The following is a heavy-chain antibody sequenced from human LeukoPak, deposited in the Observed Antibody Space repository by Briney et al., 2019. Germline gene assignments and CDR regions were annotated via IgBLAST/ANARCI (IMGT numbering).Heavy chain of an antibody. CDR1: GFTLSSYT. D-gene: IGHD4-23*01. CDR2: ISSSSSYR. V-gene: IGHV3-21*01. Sequence: GGSLRLSCAASGFTLSSYTMNWVRQAPGKGLEWVSSISSSSSYRYYADSVKGRFTISRDNAKNSLYLQMNSLRAEDTAVYYCARAGGGNSLAWFDPWGKGTTVTISS. CDR3: ARAGGGNSLAWFDP. J-gene: IGHJ6*04.